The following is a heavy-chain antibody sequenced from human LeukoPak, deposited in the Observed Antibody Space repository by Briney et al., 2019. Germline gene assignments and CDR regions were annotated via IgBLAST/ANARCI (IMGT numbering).Heavy chain of an antibody. V-gene: IGHV4-39*07. Sequence: KPSETLSLTCTVSGGSITSSGYYWGWIRQPPGKGLEWIVSIYYSGSTNYNPSLKSRVTISVDTSKNQFSLKLSSVTAADTAVYYCARGVVVPAACWFDPWGQGTLVTVSS. J-gene: IGHJ5*02. CDR3: ARGVVVPAACWFDP. D-gene: IGHD2-2*01. CDR1: GGSITSSGYY. CDR2: IYYSGST.